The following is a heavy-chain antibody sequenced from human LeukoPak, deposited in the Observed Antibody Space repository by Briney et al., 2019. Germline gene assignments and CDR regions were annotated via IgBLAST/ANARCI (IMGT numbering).Heavy chain of an antibody. J-gene: IGHJ4*02. D-gene: IGHD7-27*01. Sequence: GGSLRLSCAASGFSLSNYWMNWVRQAPGKGLEWVANIKQDGSEKNYVDSVEGRFSISRDNAKNSLILQMNSLRGEDTAVYYCARGVWAPFDSWGQGTLVSVSS. CDR3: ARGVWAPFDS. V-gene: IGHV3-7*01. CDR1: GFSLSNYW. CDR2: IKQDGSEK.